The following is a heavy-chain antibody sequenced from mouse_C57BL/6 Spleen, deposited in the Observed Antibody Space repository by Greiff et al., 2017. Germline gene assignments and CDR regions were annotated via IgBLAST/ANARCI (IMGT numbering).Heavy chain of an antibody. V-gene: IGHV1-80*01. CDR2: IYPGDGDT. Sequence: QVQLQQSGAELVKPGASVKISCKASGYAFSSYWMNWVKQRPGKGLEWIGQIYPGDGDTNYNGKFKGKATLTADKSSSTAYVQLSSLTSEDSAVYCCARSYDYGGDFDVWGTGTTVTVSS. CDR3: ARSYDYGGDFDV. J-gene: IGHJ1*03. CDR1: GYAFSSYW. D-gene: IGHD2-4*01.